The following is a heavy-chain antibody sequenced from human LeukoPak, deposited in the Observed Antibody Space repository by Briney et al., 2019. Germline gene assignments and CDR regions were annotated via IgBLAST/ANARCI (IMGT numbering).Heavy chain of an antibody. V-gene: IGHV3-48*04. CDR2: ISSSGNTI. J-gene: IGHJ5*02. CDR1: GFTFNTYT. D-gene: IGHD3-22*01. CDR3: ARVTDSSGYYLWFDP. Sequence: PGGSLRLSCAASGFTFNTYTMNWVRQAPGKGLEWVSYISSSGNTIYYADSVKGRFTISRDTAKNSLYLQMNSPRAEDTAVYYCARVTDSSGYYLWFDPWGQGTLVTVSS.